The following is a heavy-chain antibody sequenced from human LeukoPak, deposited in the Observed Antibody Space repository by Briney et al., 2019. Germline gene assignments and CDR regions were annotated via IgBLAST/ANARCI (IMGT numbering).Heavy chain of an antibody. CDR2: IYYSGNT. D-gene: IGHD6-19*01. CDR3: AREVAVAGFEDRYYYGMDV. CDR1: GGSISSFY. J-gene: IGHJ6*02. V-gene: IGHV4-59*01. Sequence: SETLSLTCTVSGGSISSFYWSWIRQPPGKGLEWIGYIYYSGNTNYNPSLKNRVTISVDTSKNQFSLKLSSVTAADTAVYYCAREVAVAGFEDRYYYGMDVWGQGTTVTVSS.